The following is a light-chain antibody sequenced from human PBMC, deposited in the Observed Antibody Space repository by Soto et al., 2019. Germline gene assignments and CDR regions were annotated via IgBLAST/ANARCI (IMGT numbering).Light chain of an antibody. J-gene: IGKJ2*01. V-gene: IGKV3-15*01. CDR2: GAS. CDR3: QQYNNWPPYT. Sequence: EIVLTQSPATLSVSPGNRAALSCRASQSVNSDLAWYQQKPGQAPRLLIYGASNRATGTPTRFSGSGSGTEFTLTISSLQSEDFAVYFWQQYNNWPPYTFGQGTKVDI. CDR1: QSVNSD.